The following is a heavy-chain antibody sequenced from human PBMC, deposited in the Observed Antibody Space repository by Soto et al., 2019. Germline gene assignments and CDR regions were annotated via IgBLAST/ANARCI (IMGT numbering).Heavy chain of an antibody. CDR3: SRVEGEYDFWSGYSGYFDY. CDR1: GYTFTSYG. Sequence: QVQLVQSGAEVKKPGASVKVSCKASGYTFTSYGISWVRQAPGQGLEWMGWISAYNGNTNYAQKLQGRVTMTTDTSTSTAYMELSSLRSDHTAVYYCSRVEGEYDFWSGYSGYFDYWGQGTLVTVSS. CDR2: ISAYNGNT. J-gene: IGHJ4*02. D-gene: IGHD3-3*01. V-gene: IGHV1-18*01.